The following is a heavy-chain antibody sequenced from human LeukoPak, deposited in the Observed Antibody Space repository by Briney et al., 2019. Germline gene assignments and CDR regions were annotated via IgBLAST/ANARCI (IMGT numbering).Heavy chain of an antibody. V-gene: IGHV4-59*08. CDR2: IYYSGST. CDR3: ARHLRFSATTRGGFDP. J-gene: IGHJ5*02. D-gene: IGHD6-25*01. Sequence: SETLSLTCTVSGGSISSYYWSWIRQPPGKGLEWIGYIYYSGSTNYNSSFKSRVTISIDTSKNQFSLKLSSVTAADTAVYYCARHLRFSATTRGGFDPWGQGTLVTVSS. CDR1: GGSISSYY.